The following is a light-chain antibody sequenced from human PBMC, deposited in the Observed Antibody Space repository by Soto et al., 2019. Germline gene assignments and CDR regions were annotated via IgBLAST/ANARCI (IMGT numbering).Light chain of an antibody. V-gene: IGKV3-20*01. J-gene: IGKJ1*01. Sequence: ELVLTQSPGTLSLSLGERATLSCRASQSVSSSYLAWYQQKPGQAPRLLIYGASSRATGIPDRLSGSGSGTDFTLTISRLEAEDLAVYYCQQYGSSPLWTFGQGTKVEIK. CDR2: GAS. CDR3: QQYGSSPLWT. CDR1: QSVSSSY.